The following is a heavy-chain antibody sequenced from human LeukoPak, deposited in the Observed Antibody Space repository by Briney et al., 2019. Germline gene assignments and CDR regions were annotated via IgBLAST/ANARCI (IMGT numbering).Heavy chain of an antibody. CDR2: ISGSGGST. D-gene: IGHD3-22*01. V-gene: IGHV3-23*01. J-gene: IGHJ4*02. Sequence: GGSLRLSRAASGFTFSSYAMSWVRQAPGKGLEWVSAISGSGGSTYYADSVKGRFTIFRDNSKNTLYLQMNSLRAEDTAVYYCAKYEAYDSSGYYYGDWGQGTLATVSS. CDR3: AKYEAYDSSGYYYGD. CDR1: GFTFSSYA.